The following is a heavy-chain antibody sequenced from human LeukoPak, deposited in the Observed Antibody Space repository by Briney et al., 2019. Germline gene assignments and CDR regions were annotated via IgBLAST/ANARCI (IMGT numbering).Heavy chain of an antibody. CDR2: INSDGSST. Sequence: GGSLRLSCAASGFTFSSYWMHWVRQAPGKGLVWDSRINSDGSSTSYADSVKGRFTISRDNAKNTLYLQMNSLGAEDTAVYYCARVSYYYGSGSYRPTAVYYFDYWGQGTLVTVSS. V-gene: IGHV3-74*01. J-gene: IGHJ4*02. D-gene: IGHD3-10*01. CDR3: ARVSYYYGSGSYRPTAVYYFDY. CDR1: GFTFSSYW.